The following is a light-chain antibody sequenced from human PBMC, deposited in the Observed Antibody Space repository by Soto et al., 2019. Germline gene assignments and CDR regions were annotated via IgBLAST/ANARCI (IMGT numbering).Light chain of an antibody. J-gene: IGKJ5*01. CDR2: KAS. CDR3: QQYGTSPLIT. CDR1: QSISSW. Sequence: DIQMTQSPSTLSASVGDRVTITFRASQSISSWLAWYQQKPGKAPKLLIYKASSLESGVPSRFSGSGSGTEFTLTISRLEPEDFAVYYCQQYGTSPLITFGQGTRLEIK. V-gene: IGKV1-5*03.